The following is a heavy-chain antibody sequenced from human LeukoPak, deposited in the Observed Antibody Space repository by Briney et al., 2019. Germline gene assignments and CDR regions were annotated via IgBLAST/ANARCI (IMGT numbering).Heavy chain of an antibody. Sequence: GGSLRLSCAASGFTFSSYGMSWVRQAPGKGLEWVSAISGSGGSTYYADSVKGRFTISRDNSKNTLYLQMNSLRAEDTAVYYCLTSNSSGWNPYWFDPWGQGTLVTVSS. CDR2: ISGSGGST. J-gene: IGHJ5*02. V-gene: IGHV3-23*01. CDR1: GFTFSSYG. CDR3: LTSNSSGWNPYWFDP. D-gene: IGHD6-19*01.